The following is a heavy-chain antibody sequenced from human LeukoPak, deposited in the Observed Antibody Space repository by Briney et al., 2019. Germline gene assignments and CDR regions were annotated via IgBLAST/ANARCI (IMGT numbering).Heavy chain of an antibody. CDR2: ISGSGVST. V-gene: IGHV3-23*01. Sequence: GGSLRLSCAASGFTFSGYAMSWVRQAPGKGLEWVSVISGSGVSTDYADSVKGRFTISRDNAKNSLYLQMNSLRDEDTAVYYCAREAGYDFWSGYYRKENWFDPWGQGTLVTVSS. D-gene: IGHD3-3*01. J-gene: IGHJ5*02. CDR1: GFTFSGYA. CDR3: AREAGYDFWSGYYRKENWFDP.